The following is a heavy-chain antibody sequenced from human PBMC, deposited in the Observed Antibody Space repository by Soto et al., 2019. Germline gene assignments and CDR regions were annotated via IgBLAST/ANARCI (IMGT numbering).Heavy chain of an antibody. J-gene: IGHJ3*02. D-gene: IGHD2-8*01. V-gene: IGHV1-2*02. CDR2: INPNSGVT. Sequence: ASVKVSCKASGYTFSDYYLNWVRQAPGQGLEWMGWINPNSGVTNYAQQFHGRVTMTRDASITTVYMEMSSLRSDDTAVYYCARGVTEWGGTFDIGGQGTRVTV. CDR3: ARGVTEWGGTFDI. CDR1: GYTFSDYY.